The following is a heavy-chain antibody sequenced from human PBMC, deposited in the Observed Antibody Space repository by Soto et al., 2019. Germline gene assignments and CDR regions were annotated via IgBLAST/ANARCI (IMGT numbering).Heavy chain of an antibody. D-gene: IGHD3-10*01. J-gene: IGHJ6*02. CDR3: ARDREGLGRSKLLWFGESYYYYGMDV. Sequence: ASAKVSCKASGYTFTSYYMHWVRQAPGQGLEWMGIINPSGGSTSYAQKFQGRVTMTRDTSTSTVYMELSSLRSEDTAVYYCARDREGLGRSKLLWFGESYYYYGMDVWGQGTTVTVSS. CDR2: INPSGGST. V-gene: IGHV1-46*01. CDR1: GYTFTSYY.